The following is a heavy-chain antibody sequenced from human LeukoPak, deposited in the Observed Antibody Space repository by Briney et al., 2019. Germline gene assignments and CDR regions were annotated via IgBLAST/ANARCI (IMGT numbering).Heavy chain of an antibody. CDR1: GFTFSSYS. Sequence: PGGSLRLSCAASGFTFSSYSMNWVRQAPGKGLEWVSSITIGSTYTYYADSVKGRFTISRDNAKNSLYLQMNSLRAEDTAVYYCARSYGSGSYYPTHYYYGLDVWGQGTTVTVSS. J-gene: IGHJ6*02. D-gene: IGHD3-10*01. CDR3: ARSYGSGSYYPTHYYYGLDV. CDR2: ITIGSTYT. V-gene: IGHV3-21*01.